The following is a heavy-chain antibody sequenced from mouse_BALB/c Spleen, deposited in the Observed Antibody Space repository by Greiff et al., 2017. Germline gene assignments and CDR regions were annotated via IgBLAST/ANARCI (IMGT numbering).Heavy chain of an antibody. CDR3: ARVGKGYEGYAMDY. Sequence: EVMLVESGGGLVKPGGSLKLSCAASGFTFSSYAMSWVRQTPEKRLEWVASISSGGSTYYPDSVKGRFTISRDNARNILYLQMSSLRSEDTAMYYCARVGKGYEGYAMDYWGQGASVTVSS. CDR1: GFTFSSYA. CDR2: ISSGGST. V-gene: IGHV5-6-5*01. D-gene: IGHD2-2*01. J-gene: IGHJ4*01.